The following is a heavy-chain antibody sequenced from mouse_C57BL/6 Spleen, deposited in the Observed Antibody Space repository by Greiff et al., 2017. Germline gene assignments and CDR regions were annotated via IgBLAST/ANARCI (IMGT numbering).Heavy chain of an antibody. CDR2: IDPEDGET. CDR3: AITTVVATRYAMDY. D-gene: IGHD1-1*01. CDR1: GFNIKDYY. Sequence: VQLQQSGAELVKPGASVKLSCTASGFNIKDYYMHWVKQRTEQGLEWIGRIDPEDGETKYAPNFQGKATITADTSSNTAYLQLSSLTSEDTAVYYCAITTVVATRYAMDYWGQGTSVTVSS. V-gene: IGHV14-2*01. J-gene: IGHJ4*01.